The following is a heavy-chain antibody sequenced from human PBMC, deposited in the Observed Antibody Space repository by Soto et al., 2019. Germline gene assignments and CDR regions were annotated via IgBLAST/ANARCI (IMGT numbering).Heavy chain of an antibody. CDR3: ARGDIVVVPAAPPYYYGMDV. Sequence: GASVKVSCKASGYTFTSYGISWLRQAPGQGLEWMGWISAYNGNTNYAQKLQGRVTMTTDTSTSTAYMELRSLRSEDTAVYYCARGDIVVVPAAPPYYYGMDVWGQGTTVTVSS. CDR1: GYTFTSYG. V-gene: IGHV1-18*01. CDR2: ISAYNGNT. D-gene: IGHD2-2*01. J-gene: IGHJ6*02.